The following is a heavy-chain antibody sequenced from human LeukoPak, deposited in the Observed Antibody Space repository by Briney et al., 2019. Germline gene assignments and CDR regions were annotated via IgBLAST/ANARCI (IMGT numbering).Heavy chain of an antibody. CDR1: GFTFSSYA. V-gene: IGHV3-23*01. CDR3: AKLSYPAHYDFWSGYYPEQYYFDY. J-gene: IGHJ4*02. CDR2: ISGSGGST. D-gene: IGHD3-3*01. Sequence: PGGSLRLSCAASGFTFSSYAMSWVRQAPGKGLEWVSAISGSGGSTYYADSVKGRFTISRDNSKNTLYLQMNSLRAEDTAVYYCAKLSYPAHYDFWSGYYPEQYYFDYWGQGTLVTVSS.